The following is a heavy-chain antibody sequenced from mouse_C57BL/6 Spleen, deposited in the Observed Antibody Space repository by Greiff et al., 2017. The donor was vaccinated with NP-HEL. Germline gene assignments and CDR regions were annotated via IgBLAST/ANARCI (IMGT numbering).Heavy chain of an antibody. Sequence: VQLQQSGPELVKPGASVKISCKASGYAFSSSWMNWVKQRPGKGLEWIGRIYPGDGDTNYNGKFKGKATLTADKSSSTAYMQLSSLTSEDSAVYFCARERRGVDYWGQGTTLTVSS. V-gene: IGHV1-82*01. CDR1: GYAFSSSW. CDR2: IYPGDGDT. J-gene: IGHJ2*01. CDR3: ARERRGVDY.